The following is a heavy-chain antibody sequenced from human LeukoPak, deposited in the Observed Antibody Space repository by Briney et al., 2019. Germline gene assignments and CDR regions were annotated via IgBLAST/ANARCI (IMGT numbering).Heavy chain of an antibody. Sequence: HPGVSLRLSCAASGFTFNNYVMSWIRQAPGKGLEWVSVVSNSGGSTYYADSVKGRFTISRDNSKNTMYLQMNSLRAEDTAVYYCAKGYCVNDKCSNYDYWGQGTLVTVSS. CDR2: VSNSGGST. D-gene: IGHD2-8*01. CDR1: GFTFNNYV. V-gene: IGHV3-23*01. J-gene: IGHJ4*02. CDR3: AKGYCVNDKCSNYDY.